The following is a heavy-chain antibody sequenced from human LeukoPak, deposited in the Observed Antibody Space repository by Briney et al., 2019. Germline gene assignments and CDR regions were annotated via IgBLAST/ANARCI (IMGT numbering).Heavy chain of an antibody. CDR3: ARVAFGAFDI. CDR1: GFTFSSYA. J-gene: IGHJ3*02. Sequence: GGSLRLSCAASGFTFSSYAMHWVRQAPGKGVEWVAVISYDGSNKYYADSVKGRFTISRDNSKNTLYLQMNSLRAEDTAVYYCARVAFGAFDIWGQGTMVTVSS. CDR2: ISYDGSNK. D-gene: IGHD3-3*01. V-gene: IGHV3-30-3*01.